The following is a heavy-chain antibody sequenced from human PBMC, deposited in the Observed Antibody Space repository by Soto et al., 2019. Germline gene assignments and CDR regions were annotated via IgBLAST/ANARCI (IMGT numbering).Heavy chain of an antibody. CDR2: ISSSGGTI. V-gene: IGHV3-11*01. CDR1: GFTFSDDY. Sequence: PGGSLRLSCGASGFTFSDDYMSWIRQAPGKGLEWVSYISSSGGTICYADSVKGRFTISRDNAKNSLFLQMNSLRADDTAVYYCARDPPTPPYDSSGYYYYYGMDVWGQGTTVTVSS. CDR3: ARDPPTPPYDSSGYYYYYGMDV. D-gene: IGHD3-22*01. J-gene: IGHJ6*02.